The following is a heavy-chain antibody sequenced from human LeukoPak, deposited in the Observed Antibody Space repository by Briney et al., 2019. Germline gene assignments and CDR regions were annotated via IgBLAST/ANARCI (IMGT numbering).Heavy chain of an antibody. CDR1: GFTFSSCA. J-gene: IGHJ4*02. CDR3: AKDWRFGELSRNFDY. CDR2: ISGSGGTT. Sequence: PGGSLRLSCAASGFTFSSCAIYWVRQAPGKGLEWVSVISGSGGTTNYADSVKGRFTISRDNSMNTLYLQMNSLRAEDTAVYYCAKDWRFGELSRNFDYWGQGTLVTVSS. D-gene: IGHD3-10*01. V-gene: IGHV3-23*01.